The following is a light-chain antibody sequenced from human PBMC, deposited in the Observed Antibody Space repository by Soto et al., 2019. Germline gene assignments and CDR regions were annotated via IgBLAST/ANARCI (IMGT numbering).Light chain of an antibody. CDR1: ESLSASQ. V-gene: IGKV3-20*01. J-gene: IGKJ1*01. Sequence: EIELTQSPGTLSLSPGERATLSCRASESLSASQLAWYQHRPGQAPTLLISEASRRATGIPDRFSGSGTGTDFTLTISRLEPEDFAIYYCQQYGKSPWTFGQGTRV. CDR3: QQYGKSPWT. CDR2: EAS.